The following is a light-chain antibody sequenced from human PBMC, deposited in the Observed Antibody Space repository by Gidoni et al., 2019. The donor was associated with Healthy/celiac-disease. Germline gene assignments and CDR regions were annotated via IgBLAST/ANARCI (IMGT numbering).Light chain of an antibody. CDR2: RDS. CDR3: QVWDSSTEWV. CDR1: NIGSKN. Sequence: SYELTQPLSVSVALGQTARITCGGNNIGSKNVNWYQQKPGQAPVLVIYRDSNRPSGIPERFSGSNSGNTATLTISRAQAGDEADYYCQVWDSSTEWVFGGGTKRTVL. V-gene: IGLV3-9*01. J-gene: IGLJ3*02.